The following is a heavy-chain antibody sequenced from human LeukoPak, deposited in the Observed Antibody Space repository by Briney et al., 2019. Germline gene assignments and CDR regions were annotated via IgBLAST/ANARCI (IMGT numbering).Heavy chain of an antibody. CDR2: ISWNSGSI. J-gene: IGHJ5*02. Sequence: LTGGSLRLSCAASGFTFDDYAMHWVRQAPGKGLEWVSGISWNSGSIDYADSVKGRFTISRDNAKNSLYLQMNSLTAEDTAMYYCVRAYHPGGWFDPWGQGTLVTVSS. CDR3: VRAYHPGGWFDP. D-gene: IGHD2-21*01. CDR1: GFTFDDYA. V-gene: IGHV3-9*01.